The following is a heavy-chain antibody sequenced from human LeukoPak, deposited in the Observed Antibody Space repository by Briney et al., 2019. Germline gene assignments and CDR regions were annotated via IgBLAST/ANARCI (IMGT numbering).Heavy chain of an antibody. Sequence: SQTLSLTCTVSGGSISSGDYYWSWIRQPPGKGLEWIGYIYYSGSTYYNPSLKSRVTISVDTSKNQFSLKLTSVTAADTAVYYCARAHYDILTGYQGELDYWGQGTLVTVSS. V-gene: IGHV4-30-4*01. D-gene: IGHD3-9*01. CDR2: IYYSGST. CDR3: ARAHYDILTGYQGELDY. CDR1: GGSISSGDYY. J-gene: IGHJ4*02.